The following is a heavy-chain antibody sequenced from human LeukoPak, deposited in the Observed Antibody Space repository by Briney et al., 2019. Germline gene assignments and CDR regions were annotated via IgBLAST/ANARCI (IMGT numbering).Heavy chain of an antibody. CDR2: IYYSGST. J-gene: IGHJ4*02. D-gene: IGHD3-10*01. Sequence: SETLSLTCTVSGGSISSSSSYWGWIRQPPGKGLEWIGGIYYSGSTYYNPSLKSRVTISVDTSKNQFSLNLSSVTTADTAVYYCVRCDFGAGSYSPHFDYWGQGILVTVSS. CDR1: GGSISSSSSY. V-gene: IGHV4-39*01. CDR3: VRCDFGAGSYSPHFDY.